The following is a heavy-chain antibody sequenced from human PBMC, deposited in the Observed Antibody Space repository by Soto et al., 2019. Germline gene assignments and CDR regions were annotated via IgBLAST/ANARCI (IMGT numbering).Heavy chain of an antibody. V-gene: IGHV3-72*01. CDR3: ARDTPPAELDY. Sequence: GGSLRLSGSGSGFTLSDHYIDWVRQAPGKGLEWVGRSRDKAQGYSTEYAASVKGRFTTSRDNAKNSLFLQMDRLTGDDTAVSFCARDTPPAELDYWGQGSLVTVSS. D-gene: IGHD1-1*01. J-gene: IGHJ4*02. CDR1: GFTLSDHY. CDR2: SRDKAQGYST.